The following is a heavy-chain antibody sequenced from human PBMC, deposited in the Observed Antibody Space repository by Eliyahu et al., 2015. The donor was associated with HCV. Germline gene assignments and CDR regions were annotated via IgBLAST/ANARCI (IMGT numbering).Heavy chain of an antibody. CDR3: ARDPPSSGYALDI. D-gene: IGHD3-22*01. J-gene: IGHJ3*02. CDR1: GXXFSXXA. V-gene: IGHV3-33*01. CDR2: VWYDGINK. Sequence: QVQLVESGGGVVQPGRSLRXSXAAXGXXFSXXAMHXVRQAPGKGLEWVAFVWYDGINKYYADSVKGRFTISRDNSKNTLYLQMNSLRAEDTAVYYCARDPPSSGYALDIWGQGTMVTVSS.